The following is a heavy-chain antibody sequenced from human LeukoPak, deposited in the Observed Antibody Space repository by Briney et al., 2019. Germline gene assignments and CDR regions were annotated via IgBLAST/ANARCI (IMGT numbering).Heavy chain of an antibody. CDR2: ISYSGNT. CDR3: ARGWAFTPLLWFGELGDY. V-gene: IGHV4-39*07. Sequence: SETLSLTCTVSGDSISSTSYYWGWIRQPPGKGLEWIGSISYSGNTYYNPSLKSRVTISVDTSKNQFSLNLNSLTAADTAVYYCARGWAFTPLLWFGELGDYWGQGTLVTVSS. J-gene: IGHJ4*02. D-gene: IGHD3-10*01. CDR1: GDSISSTSYY.